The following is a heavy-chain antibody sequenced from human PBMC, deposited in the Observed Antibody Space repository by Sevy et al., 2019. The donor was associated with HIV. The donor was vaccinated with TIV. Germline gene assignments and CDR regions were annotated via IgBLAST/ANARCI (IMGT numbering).Heavy chain of an antibody. CDR2: ISFDGSNE. V-gene: IGHV3-30-3*01. J-gene: IGHJ1*01. D-gene: IGHD1-1*01. Sequence: GGSLRLSCAASGFTFNFFSMHWVRQAPGKGLEWVATISFDGSNEHYADSVKGGFTISRDNSKNSLFLQMNSLRADDSALYYCALERLSSAVAEYFHNWGQGTLVTVSS. CDR3: ALERLSSAVAEYFHN. CDR1: GFTFNFFS.